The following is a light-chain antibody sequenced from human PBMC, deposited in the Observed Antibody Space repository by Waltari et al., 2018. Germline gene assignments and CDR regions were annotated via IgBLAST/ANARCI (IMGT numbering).Light chain of an antibody. Sequence: QSVLTQPPSASETPGQRVTIPCSGSSSNIGSNAVNWYQQFPGTATKLFIYNNNQRPAGVPDRFSGSKSGTSASLAISGLQSEDEADYYCAAWDDSLNGLVFGGGTKLTVL. CDR1: SSNIGSNA. V-gene: IGLV1-44*01. CDR2: NNN. J-gene: IGLJ2*01. CDR3: AAWDDSLNGLV.